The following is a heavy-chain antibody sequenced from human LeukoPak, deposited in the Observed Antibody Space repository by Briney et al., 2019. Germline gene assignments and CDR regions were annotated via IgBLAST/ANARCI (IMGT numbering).Heavy chain of an antibody. CDR1: GGSISSYY. Sequence: SETLSLTCTVSGGSISSYYWSWIRQSAGKGLEWIGRIYSSGSTNYNPSLKSRVTISVDTYKSQFSLKLSSVTAADTAVYYCASDYGGSHWYFDLWGRGTLVTVSS. CDR2: IYSSGST. D-gene: IGHD4-23*01. V-gene: IGHV4-4*07. CDR3: ASDYGGSHWYFDL. J-gene: IGHJ2*01.